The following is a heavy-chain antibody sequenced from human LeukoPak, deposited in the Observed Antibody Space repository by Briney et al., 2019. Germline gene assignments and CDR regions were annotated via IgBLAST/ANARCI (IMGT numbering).Heavy chain of an antibody. CDR1: GFTFSGSA. D-gene: IGHD5-24*01. CDR3: TSEYDGWPIYYYYYGMDV. CDR2: IRSKANSYAT. J-gene: IGHJ6*04. Sequence: GGSLKLSCAASGFTFSGSAMHWVRQASGKGLEWVGRIRSKANSYATAYAASVKGRLTISRDDSKNTAYLQMNSLKTEDTAVYYCTSEYDGWPIYYYYYGMDVWGKGTTVTVSS. V-gene: IGHV3-73*01.